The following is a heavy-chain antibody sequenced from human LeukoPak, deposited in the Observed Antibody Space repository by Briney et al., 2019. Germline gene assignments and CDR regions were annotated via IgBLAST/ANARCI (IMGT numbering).Heavy chain of an antibody. CDR1: GFTFSTYA. Sequence: GGSPRLSCAASGFTFSTYAMSWVRQAPGKGLEWVSAISGSGGSTYYADSVKGRFTISRDNSKNTLYLQMNSLKAEDTAVYYCAKGRPITMIVVVTIDFDYWGQGTLVTVSS. J-gene: IGHJ4*02. D-gene: IGHD3-22*01. CDR2: ISGSGGST. V-gene: IGHV3-23*01. CDR3: AKGRPITMIVVVTIDFDY.